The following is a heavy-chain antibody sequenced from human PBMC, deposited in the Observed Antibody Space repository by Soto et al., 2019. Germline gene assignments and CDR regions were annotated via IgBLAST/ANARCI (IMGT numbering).Heavy chain of an antibody. CDR1: GYTFTSYG. V-gene: IGHV1-18*01. CDR2: ISAYSGNT. D-gene: IGHD2-15*01. Sequence: ASVKVSCKASGYTFTSYGFSWVRQAPGQGLEWMGWISAYSGNTNYAQKLQGRVTMTTDTSTSTAYMELRSLRSDDTAVYYCARQGYCSGGSCSTHFDPWGQGTLVTVSS. J-gene: IGHJ5*02. CDR3: ARQGYCSGGSCSTHFDP.